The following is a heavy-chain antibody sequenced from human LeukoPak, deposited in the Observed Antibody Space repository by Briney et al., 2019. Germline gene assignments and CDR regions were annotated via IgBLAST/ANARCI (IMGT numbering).Heavy chain of an antibody. J-gene: IGHJ3*02. CDR2: IYYSGST. CDR3: ARDPPTYYYDSSGLDAFDI. Sequence: SETLSLTCTVSGGSISSSSYYWGWIRQPPGKGLEWIGSIYYSGSTYYNPSLKGRVTISVDTSKNQFSLKLSSVTAADTAVYYCARDPPTYYYDSSGLDAFDIWGQGTMVTVSS. V-gene: IGHV4-39*07. CDR1: GGSISSSSYY. D-gene: IGHD3-22*01.